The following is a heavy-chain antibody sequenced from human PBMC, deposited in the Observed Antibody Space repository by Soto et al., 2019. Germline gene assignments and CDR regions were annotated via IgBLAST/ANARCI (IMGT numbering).Heavy chain of an antibody. D-gene: IGHD3-22*01. CDR2: ISGSGGST. V-gene: IGHV3-23*01. J-gene: IGHJ5*02. CDR3: AKDGIVVVPLRLRRWFDP. CDR1: GFTFSSYA. Sequence: GGSLRLSCAASGFTFSSYAMSWVRQAPGKGLEWVSAISGSGGSTYYADSVKGRFTISRDNSKNTLYLQMNSLRAEDTAVYYCAKDGIVVVPLRLRRWFDPWGQGTLVTVSS.